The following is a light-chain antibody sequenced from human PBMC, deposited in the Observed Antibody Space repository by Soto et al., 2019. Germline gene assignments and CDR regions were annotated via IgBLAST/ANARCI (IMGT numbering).Light chain of an antibody. J-gene: IGKJ1*01. CDR3: QQFNAYPRT. Sequence: DIQLTQSPSFLSASVGDKVTITCRASHGISSFLASYQQRPGKAPYLLIFGASILQTGVRSRFSGSGSGTEFTLTISSLQPEDFATYYCQQFNAYPRTFGQGTKVDI. CDR1: HGISSF. CDR2: GAS. V-gene: IGKV1-9*01.